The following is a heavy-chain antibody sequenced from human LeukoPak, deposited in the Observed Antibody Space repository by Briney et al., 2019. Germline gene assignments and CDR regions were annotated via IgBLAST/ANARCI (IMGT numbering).Heavy chain of an antibody. CDR1: GDSVSSNTAA. CDR2: TYYRSKWYT. V-gene: IGHV6-1*01. Sequence: SHTLSLTCAISGDSVSSNTAAWSWIRQSPSRGLEWLGRTYYRSKWYTEYALSVKSRITINPDTSKNQFSLQLNSVTPEDTAVYYCAGGSSAFDIRGQGTMVTVSS. CDR3: AGGSSAFDI. J-gene: IGHJ3*02.